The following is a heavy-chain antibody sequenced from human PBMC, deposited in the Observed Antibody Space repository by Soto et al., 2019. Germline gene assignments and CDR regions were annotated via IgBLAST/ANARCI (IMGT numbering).Heavy chain of an antibody. CDR1: GFDFSNGW. CDR3: STDEWE. V-gene: IGHV3-15*05. Sequence: EVQLAESGGGLVKPGGSLRLSCAASGFDFSNGWMSWVRQAPGKGLEWVGRIKSKVHGETTDYAAHVKGRFTISRDDSRNTLYLQMHSLQTDDTAVYYCSTDEWEWGQGTLVTVSS. CDR2: IKSKVHGETT. D-gene: IGHD1-26*01. J-gene: IGHJ4*02.